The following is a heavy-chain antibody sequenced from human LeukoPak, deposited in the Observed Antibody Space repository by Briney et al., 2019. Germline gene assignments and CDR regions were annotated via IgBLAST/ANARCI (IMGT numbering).Heavy chain of an antibody. V-gene: IGHV1-18*01. CDR2: ISAYNGNT. D-gene: IGHD1-20*01. CDR1: GYTFTIYG. Sequence: ASVTVSCKASGYTFTIYGISWVRQAPGQGLEWMGWISAYNGNTNYAQKLQGRVTMTTDTSTSTAYMELRSLRSDDTAVYYCARASRGITGTTGDYWGQGTLVTVSS. CDR3: ARASRGITGTTGDY. J-gene: IGHJ4*02.